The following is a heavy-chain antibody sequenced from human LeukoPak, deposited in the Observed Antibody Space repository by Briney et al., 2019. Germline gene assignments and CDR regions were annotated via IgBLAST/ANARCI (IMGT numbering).Heavy chain of an antibody. J-gene: IGHJ4*02. V-gene: IGHV1-2*02. Sequence: ASVKVFCKASGYTFTGYYLHWVRQAPGQGLEWMGWINFNSGDTRYAQEFQGRVTITRDTSITTAYMELSGLRSDDTAVYYCAREASKYHDYWGQGTLVTVSS. CDR1: GYTFTGYY. CDR3: AREASKYHDY. D-gene: IGHD2-2*01. CDR2: INFNSGDT.